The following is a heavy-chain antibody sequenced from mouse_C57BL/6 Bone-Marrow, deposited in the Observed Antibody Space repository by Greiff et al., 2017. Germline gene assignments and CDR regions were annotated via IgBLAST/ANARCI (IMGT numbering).Heavy chain of an antibody. CDR1: GYTFTSYG. CDR2: IYPRSGNT. V-gene: IGHV1-81*01. J-gene: IGHJ4*01. Sequence: VKLQQSGAELARPGASVKLSCKASGYTFTSYGISWVKQRTGQGLEWIGEIYPRSGNTYYNQKFKGKATLTADQSYSPAYMELRSLTSADSAVXFWARTRYYCGIGGVDYAMDYWGQGTSDTVSS. CDR3: ARTRYYCGIGGVDYAMDY. D-gene: IGHD1-1*01.